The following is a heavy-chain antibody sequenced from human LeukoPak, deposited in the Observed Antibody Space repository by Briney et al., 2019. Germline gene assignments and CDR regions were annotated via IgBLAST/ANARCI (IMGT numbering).Heavy chain of an antibody. CDR3: AREAIRDDRYAVGAFDI. CDR2: ISGSGGSA. D-gene: IGHD3-22*01. Sequence: GGSLRLSCAASGFTFSSYAMSWVRQAPGKGLEWVSAISGSGGSAYYADSVKGRFTISRDNSKNTLYLQMNSLRAEDTALYYCAREAIRDDRYAVGAFDIWGQGTMVTVSS. J-gene: IGHJ3*02. V-gene: IGHV3-23*01. CDR1: GFTFSSYA.